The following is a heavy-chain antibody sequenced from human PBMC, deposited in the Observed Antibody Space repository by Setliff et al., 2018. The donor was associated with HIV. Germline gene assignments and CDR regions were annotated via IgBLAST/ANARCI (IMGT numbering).Heavy chain of an antibody. CDR2: IYTSGKT. D-gene: IGHD1-26*01. Sequence: SETLSLTCTVSGDSISRGSYYWSWIRQPAGKGLEWIGHIYTSGKTHYSPSLKSRITISADTSKNQLSPNLSSVTAADTAVYYCARAAYSGTYLWEPATDLWGRGTLVTVSS. V-gene: IGHV4-61*09. J-gene: IGHJ2*01. CDR1: GDSISRGSYY. CDR3: ARAAYSGTYLWEPATDL.